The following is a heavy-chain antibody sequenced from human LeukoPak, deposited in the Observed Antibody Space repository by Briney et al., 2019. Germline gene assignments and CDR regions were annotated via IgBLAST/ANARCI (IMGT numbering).Heavy chain of an antibody. CDR2: INTDGSST. CDR1: GFSFSSYW. J-gene: IGHJ4*02. V-gene: IGHV3-74*01. D-gene: IGHD2-21*02. Sequence: PGGSLRLSCAASGFSFSSYWMHWVRQAPGKGLLWVSRINTDGSSTSYADSVKGRFTISRDNAKNTLYLQMNRLRAEDTAVYYCARDNLVVTDYWGQGTLVTVSS. CDR3: ARDNLVVTDY.